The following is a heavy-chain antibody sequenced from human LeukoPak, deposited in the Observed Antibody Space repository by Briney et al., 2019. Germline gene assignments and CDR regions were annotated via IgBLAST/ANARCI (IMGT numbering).Heavy chain of an antibody. D-gene: IGHD3-10*01. CDR3: ARAGSHWHYVY. V-gene: IGHV3-9*01. J-gene: IGHJ4*02. CDR1: GFTFDDYA. Sequence: GGSLRLSCAASGFTFDDYAMHWVRQAPGKGLEWVSGISWNSGSIGYADSVKGRFTISRDNAKNSLSLQMNNLRVEDTAVYYCARAGSHWHYVYWGQGTVVTVSS. CDR2: ISWNSGSI.